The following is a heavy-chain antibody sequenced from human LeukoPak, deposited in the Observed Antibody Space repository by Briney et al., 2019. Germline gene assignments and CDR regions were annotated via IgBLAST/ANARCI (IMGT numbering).Heavy chain of an antibody. Sequence: GGSLRLSCAASGFTFNSYWMHWVRQAPGKGLVWVSQINNDGSTTRYADSVKGRFTISRDNAENTLYLQMNSLRAEDTAVYYCAKDQYSSSWYFDYWGQGTLVTVSS. J-gene: IGHJ4*02. CDR3: AKDQYSSSWYFDY. CDR2: INNDGSTT. V-gene: IGHV3-74*01. CDR1: GFTFNSYW. D-gene: IGHD6-13*01.